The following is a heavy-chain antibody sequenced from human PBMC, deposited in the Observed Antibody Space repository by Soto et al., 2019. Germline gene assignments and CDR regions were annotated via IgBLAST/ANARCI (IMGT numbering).Heavy chain of an antibody. CDR2: ILYDGSNK. J-gene: IGHJ6*02. CDR3: ARDSGGMDV. CDR1: GFTFSSYI. V-gene: IGHV3-30-3*01. Sequence: GGSLRLSCEASGFTFSSYIMHWVRQAPGKGLEWVAVILYDGSNKYYADSVKGRFSISRDNSKNTLYLQMNSLRDEDTAVYYCARDSGGMDVWGQGTTVTVSS.